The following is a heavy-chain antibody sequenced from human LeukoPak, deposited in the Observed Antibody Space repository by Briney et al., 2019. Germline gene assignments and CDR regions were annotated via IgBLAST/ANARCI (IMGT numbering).Heavy chain of an antibody. J-gene: IGHJ6*02. D-gene: IGHD3-10*01. Sequence: GGSLRLSCAASGFNFSSYSMNWVRQAPGKGLEWVSSISSSSSYIYYADSVKGRFTISRDNAKNSLYLQMNSLRAEDTAVYYCARDAPLITMVRGVSYYYYGMDVWGRGTTVTVSS. CDR1: GFNFSSYS. V-gene: IGHV3-21*01. CDR3: ARDAPLITMVRGVSYYYYGMDV. CDR2: ISSSSSYI.